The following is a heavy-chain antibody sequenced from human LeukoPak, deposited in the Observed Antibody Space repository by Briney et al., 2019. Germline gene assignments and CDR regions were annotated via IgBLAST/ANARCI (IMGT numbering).Heavy chain of an antibody. CDR2: IYTGGST. D-gene: IGHD3-16*01. CDR3: ARGGDDSDAFHI. Sequence: PWGTLSLTCTVSGGTLSSYCWSWVRQAAGKGLEGVGRIYTGGSTNYNPSVKSGGTMSVATFKNQFSLKLSSVTAADTAVYYCARGGDDSDAFHIWGHGTIVTVSS. J-gene: IGHJ3*02. V-gene: IGHV4-4*07. CDR1: GGTLSSYC.